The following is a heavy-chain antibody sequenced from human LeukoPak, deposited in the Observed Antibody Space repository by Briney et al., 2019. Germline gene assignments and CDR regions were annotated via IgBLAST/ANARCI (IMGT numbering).Heavy chain of an antibody. D-gene: IGHD3-10*01. CDR2: TYTSGST. CDR3: AREGVRGSYYFVY. J-gene: IGHJ4*02. V-gene: IGHV4-4*07. Sequence: SETLSLTCTVSGVSISSYYWSWIRQPAGKGLEWIGRTYTSGSTNYNPSLKSRVTMSVDTPKNQFSLKLSSVTAADTAVYYCAREGVRGSYYFVYWGQGTLVTVSS. CDR1: GVSISSYY.